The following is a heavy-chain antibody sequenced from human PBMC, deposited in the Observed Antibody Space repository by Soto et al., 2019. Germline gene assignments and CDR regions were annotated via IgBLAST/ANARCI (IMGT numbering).Heavy chain of an antibody. V-gene: IGHV1-8*01. CDR1: GYTFTSYD. D-gene: IGHD3-22*01. CDR2: MNPNSGNT. CDR3: ARVGYYYDSSGYYLSFDY. J-gene: IGHJ4*02. Sequence: ASVKVSCKASGYTFTSYDINWVRQATGQGLEWMGWMNPNSGNTGYAQKFQGRVTMTRNTSISTAYMELSSLRSEDTAVYYCARVGYYYDSSGYYLSFDYWGQGPLVTVSS.